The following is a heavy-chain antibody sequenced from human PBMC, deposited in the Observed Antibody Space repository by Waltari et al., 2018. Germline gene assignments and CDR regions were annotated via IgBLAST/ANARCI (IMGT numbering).Heavy chain of an antibody. CDR1: GYCFTTYC. Sequence: EVQLVQSGAVVQKPAESLKTSCKGSGYCFTTYCIGWVPQRPGKGMVWRGIIYPGDSETRYNPSFKGQVTISTDKSISTAYLQWSSLKASDTAMYYCAIYQWELGVCDYWGQGTLVTVSS. CDR3: AIYQWELGVCDY. CDR2: IYPGDSET. J-gene: IGHJ4*02. D-gene: IGHD1-26*01. V-gene: IGHV5-51*03.